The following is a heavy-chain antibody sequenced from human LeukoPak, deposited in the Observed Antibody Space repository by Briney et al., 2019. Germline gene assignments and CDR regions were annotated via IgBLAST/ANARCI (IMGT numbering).Heavy chain of an antibody. J-gene: IGHJ4*02. Sequence: GGSLKLSCAASGFTFSGSTIHWVRQASGKGLEWVGRIRTKPKNYATEYAASVEGRFTISRDDSKNTAYLQMNSLKPEDTAVYYCSRRNYYDSSDYYDFDYWGQGTLVTVSS. CDR1: GFTFSGST. V-gene: IGHV3-73*01. CDR2: IRTKPKNYAT. D-gene: IGHD3-22*01. CDR3: SRRNYYDSSDYYDFDY.